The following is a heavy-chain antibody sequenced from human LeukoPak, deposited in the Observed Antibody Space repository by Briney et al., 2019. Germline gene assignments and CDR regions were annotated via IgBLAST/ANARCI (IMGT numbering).Heavy chain of an antibody. V-gene: IGHV4-39*07. CDR3: ARGGCSSTSCYAIDY. CDR2: IYYSGST. CDR1: GGSISSSSYY. J-gene: IGHJ4*02. Sequence: SETLSLTCTVSGGSISSSSYYWGWIRQPPGKGLEWIGSIYYSGSTYYNPSLKSRVTISVDTSKNQFSLKLSSVTAADTAVYYCARGGCSSTSCYAIDYWGQGTLVTVSS. D-gene: IGHD2-2*01.